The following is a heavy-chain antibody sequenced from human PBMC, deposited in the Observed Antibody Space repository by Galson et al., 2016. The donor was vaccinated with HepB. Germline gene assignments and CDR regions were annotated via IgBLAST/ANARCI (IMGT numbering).Heavy chain of an antibody. CDR1: GFTFRSFW. D-gene: IGHD3-10*02. CDR3: ASTVRGEAVSY. V-gene: IGHV3-7*03. J-gene: IGHJ4*02. Sequence: SLRLSCAASGFTFRSFWMAWVRQAPGKGLEWVAIIHKDGSDKYYVDSLKGRFTISRDNAQNSLYLQMNSLRAEDTAVYYCASTVRGEAVSYWGQGTLVTVSS. CDR2: IHKDGSDK.